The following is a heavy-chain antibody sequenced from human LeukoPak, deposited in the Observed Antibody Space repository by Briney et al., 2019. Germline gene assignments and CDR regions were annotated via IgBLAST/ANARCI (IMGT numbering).Heavy chain of an antibody. J-gene: IGHJ4*02. CDR2: FSTNGVST. CDR1: GFTFRSYA. CDR3: VKDRYSYGSGSYFS. D-gene: IGHD3-10*01. V-gene: IGHV3-64D*06. Sequence: GGSLRLSCSASGFTFRSYAMHWVRQTPGKGLEYVSGFSTNGVSTYYADSVKGRFTISRDNSKNTLYLQMSSLRAEDTAVYYCVKDRYSYGSGSYFSWGQGTLVTVSS.